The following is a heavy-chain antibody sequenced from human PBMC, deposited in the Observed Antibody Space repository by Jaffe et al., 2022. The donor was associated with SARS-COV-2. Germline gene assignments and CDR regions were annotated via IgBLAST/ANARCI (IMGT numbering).Heavy chain of an antibody. CDR3: ARGGGSYYPNDY. CDR1: GGSISGNY. CDR2: IYYTGSV. V-gene: IGHV4-59*01. J-gene: IGHJ4*02. D-gene: IGHD1-26*01. Sequence: QVQLQESGPGLMKPSETLSLTCSVSGGSISGNYWSWIRQPSGKGLEWIGYIYYTGSVFYNASLKSRVTISVDTSKNQFSLRLNAVTAADTAMYYCARGGGSYYPNDYWGQGTLVTVSS.